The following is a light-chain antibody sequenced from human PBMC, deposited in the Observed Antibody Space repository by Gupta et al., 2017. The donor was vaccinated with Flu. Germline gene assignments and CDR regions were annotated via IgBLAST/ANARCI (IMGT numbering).Light chain of an antibody. CDR3: HQDVSDPRT. Sequence: PSSLSASIGDRVTITCRASQDVSGFLAWYQQKPGKAPKFLIYAASTLQSGVPTRFSGSGSGTDFSLIISSLQSEDFATYYCHQDVSDPRTFGGGTKVEIK. V-gene: IGKV1-8*01. CDR2: AAS. CDR1: QDVSGF. J-gene: IGKJ4*01.